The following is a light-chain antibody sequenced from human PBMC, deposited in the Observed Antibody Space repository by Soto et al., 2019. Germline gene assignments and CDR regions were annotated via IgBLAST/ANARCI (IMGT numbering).Light chain of an antibody. CDR3: GTWDSSLTTWV. J-gene: IGLJ3*02. V-gene: IGLV1-51*01. CDR1: SSNIGKNH. Sequence: QSVLTQPPSVSAAPGQKVTISCSGSSSNIGKNHVSWYQQLPGTAPKLLIYDNNKRPSGIPDRFSGSKSGTSATLDLTGLQTGAEADFYCGTWDSSLTTWVFAGGTQLTVL. CDR2: DNN.